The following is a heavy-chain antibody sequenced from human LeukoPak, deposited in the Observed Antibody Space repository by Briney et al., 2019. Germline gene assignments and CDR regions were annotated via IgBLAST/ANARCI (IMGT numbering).Heavy chain of an antibody. V-gene: IGHV3-74*01. Sequence: GGSLRLSCAASGFTFSSHWMHWVRQAPGKGLVWVSRINSDGSTTTYADSVKGRFTISRDNANNTLYLQMDSLRAEDTATYYCAGGRDRGSYRDDYWGQGTLVTVFS. D-gene: IGHD1-26*01. CDR3: AGGRDRGSYRDDY. J-gene: IGHJ4*02. CDR1: GFTFSSHW. CDR2: INSDGSTT.